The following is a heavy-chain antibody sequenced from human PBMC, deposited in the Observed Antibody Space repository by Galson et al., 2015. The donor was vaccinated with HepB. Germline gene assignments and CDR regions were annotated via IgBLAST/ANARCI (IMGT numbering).Heavy chain of an antibody. CDR3: ATDQKGTGWLRSRASFDY. D-gene: IGHD5-12*01. J-gene: IGHJ4*02. CDR2: ISPYNGIT. V-gene: IGHV1-46*01. Sequence: SVKVSCKASGYTFTTYYVHYVRQAPGQGLEWMGIISPYNGITSYAPRFRGRVTMTRDTSTSTVYMELNSLTSEDTAVYYCATDQKGTGWLRSRASFDYWGQGALVTVSS. CDR1: GYTFTTYY.